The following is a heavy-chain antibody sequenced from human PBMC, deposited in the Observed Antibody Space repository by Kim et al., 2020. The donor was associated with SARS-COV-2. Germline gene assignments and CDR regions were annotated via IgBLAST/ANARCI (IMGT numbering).Heavy chain of an antibody. D-gene: IGHD6-6*01. J-gene: IGHJ4*02. Sequence: NPSLKSRVTISVDTSKNQFSLKLSSVTAADTAVYYCARVLSSIAARPFDYWGQGTLVTVSS. V-gene: IGHV4-34*01. CDR3: ARVLSSIAARPFDY.